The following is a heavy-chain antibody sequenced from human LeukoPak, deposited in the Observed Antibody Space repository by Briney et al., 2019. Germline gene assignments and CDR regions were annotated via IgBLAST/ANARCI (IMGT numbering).Heavy chain of an antibody. CDR2: ISAYNGNT. D-gene: IGHD6-13*01. V-gene: IGHV1-18*01. CDR3: AISSSWYGYWFDP. CDR1: GYTFTSYG. J-gene: IGHJ5*02. Sequence: GASVKVSCKASGYTFTSYGISWVRQAPGQGLGWMGWISAYNGNTSYAQKFQGRVTMTRDTSTSTVYMELSSLRSEDTAVYYCAISSSWYGYWFDPWGQGTLVTVSS.